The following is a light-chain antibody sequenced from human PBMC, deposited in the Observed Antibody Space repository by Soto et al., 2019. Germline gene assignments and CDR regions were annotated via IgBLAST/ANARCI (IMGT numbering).Light chain of an antibody. V-gene: IGKV1-27*01. CDR2: AAS. CDR1: QGIRNF. J-gene: IGKJ3*01. CDR3: QKYSSVPV. Sequence: DIQMTQSPTSLSACVGDRVTITCRASQGIRNFVAWYQQKPGKAPKLLIYAASTLQSGVPSRFSGSGSGTDFTLTINSLQPEDVATYSCQKYSSVPVFGPGTKVEMK.